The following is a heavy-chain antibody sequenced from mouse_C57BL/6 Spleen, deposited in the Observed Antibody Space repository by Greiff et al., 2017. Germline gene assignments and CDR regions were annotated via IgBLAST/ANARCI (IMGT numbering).Heavy chain of an antibody. J-gene: IGHJ4*01. Sequence: QVPLQQSGAELMKPGASVKLSCKASGYTFTGYWIEWVKQRPGHGLEWIGEIFPGSGRTNYNEKFTGKATFTVDTSANTAYMHLSSLTTEDSAIENCARRAYYAMDYWGQGTSVTVSS. V-gene: IGHV1-9*01. CDR3: ARRAYYAMDY. CDR1: GYTFTGYW. CDR2: IFPGSGRT.